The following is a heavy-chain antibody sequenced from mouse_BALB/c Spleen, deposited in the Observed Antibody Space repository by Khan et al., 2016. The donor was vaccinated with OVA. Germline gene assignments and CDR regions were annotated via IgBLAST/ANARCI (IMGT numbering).Heavy chain of an antibody. J-gene: IGHJ2*02. Sequence: EVQLQESGPGLVKPSQSLSLTCTVTGYSITTDYAWNWIRQFPGNKLEWMGFISYSGNTKYNPSLKSRFSITRDPSKSQFFLQLNSVAAEDAATYYCARVYGGDFDYWGQGTSLTVAS. CDR3: ARVYGGDFDY. D-gene: IGHD1-1*01. CDR1: GYSITTDYA. V-gene: IGHV3-2*02. CDR2: ISYSGNT.